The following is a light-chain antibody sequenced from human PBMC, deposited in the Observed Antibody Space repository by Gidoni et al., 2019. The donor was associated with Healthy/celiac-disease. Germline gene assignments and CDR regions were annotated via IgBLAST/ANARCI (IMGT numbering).Light chain of an antibody. Sequence: EIVLTQSPATLSLSPGERATLSCRASQSVSSYLAWYQQKPGQAPRLRIYDASNRFSGSGSGTDFTLTISSLEPEDFAVYYCQQRSNWPLTFGGGTKVEI. V-gene: IGKV3-11*01. CDR1: QSVSSY. J-gene: IGKJ4*01. CDR3: QQRSNWPLT. CDR2: DAS.